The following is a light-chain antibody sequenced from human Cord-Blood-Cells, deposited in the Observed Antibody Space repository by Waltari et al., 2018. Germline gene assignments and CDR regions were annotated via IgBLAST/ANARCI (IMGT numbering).Light chain of an antibody. Sequence: QSALTQPSSVSGSPGPSITIPCTGPSSDVGGSNYVSWYQQHPGKAPKLMIYDVSNRPSGVSNRFSGSKSGNTASLTISGLQAEDEADYYCSSYTSSSTLVFGTGTKVTVL. CDR1: SSDVGGSNY. CDR3: SSYTSSSTLV. J-gene: IGLJ1*01. V-gene: IGLV2-14*01. CDR2: DVS.